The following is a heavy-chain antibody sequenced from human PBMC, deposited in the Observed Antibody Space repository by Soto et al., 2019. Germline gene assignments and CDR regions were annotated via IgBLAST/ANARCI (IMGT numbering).Heavy chain of an antibody. CDR3: ARDPGYCSGGSCYGINWFDP. J-gene: IGHJ5*02. V-gene: IGHV4-59*01. CDR2: IYYSGGT. CDR1: GGSINSYY. Sequence: SENPSLTSTVSGGSINSYYWGWIRQPPGKGLDWIGYIYYSGGTNYNPSLKSRVTKSVDTSKNQFSLKLSSVTAADTAVYYCARDPGYCSGGSCYGINWFDPWGQGTLVTVSS. D-gene: IGHD2-15*01.